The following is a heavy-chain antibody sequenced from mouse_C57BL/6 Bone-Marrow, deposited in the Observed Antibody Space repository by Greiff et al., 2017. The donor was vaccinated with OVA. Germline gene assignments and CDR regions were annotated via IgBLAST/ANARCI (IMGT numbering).Heavy chain of an antibody. V-gene: IGHV1-62-2*01. J-gene: IGHJ3*01. D-gene: IGHD2-1*01. CDR2: FYPGSGSI. Sequence: QVQLKESGAELVKPGASVKLSCKASGYTFTEYTIHWVKQRSGQGLEWIGWFYPGSGSIKYNEKFKDKATLTADKSSSTVYMELSRLTSEDSAVYFCARHHEETGEIYGNFSWFAYWGQGTLVTVSA. CDR3: ARHHEETGEIYGNFSWFAY. CDR1: GYTFTEYT.